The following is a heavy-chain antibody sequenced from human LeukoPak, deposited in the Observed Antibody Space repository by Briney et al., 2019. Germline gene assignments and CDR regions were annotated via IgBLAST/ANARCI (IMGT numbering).Heavy chain of an antibody. CDR3: ATSKGLWGTFDY. CDR1: GYTLTELS. J-gene: IGHJ4*02. D-gene: IGHD3-16*01. V-gene: IGHV1-24*01. Sequence: GASVKVSCKVSGYTLTELSMHWVRQAPGKGLEWMGGFDPEDGETIYAQKFQGRVTMTEDMSTDTAYMELSSLRSEDTAVYYCATSKGLWGTFDYWGQGTLVTVSS. CDR2: FDPEDGET.